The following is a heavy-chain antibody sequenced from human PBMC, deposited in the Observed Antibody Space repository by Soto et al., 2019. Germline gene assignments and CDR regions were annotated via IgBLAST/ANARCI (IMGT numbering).Heavy chain of an antibody. J-gene: IGHJ5*02. CDR2: INHSGST. CDR1: GGSFSGFY. V-gene: IGHV4-34*01. D-gene: IGHD6-13*01. CDR3: ARGRSMYSNTYHTRFDP. Sequence: SETLSLTCAVYGGSFSGFYWNWIRQPPGKGLEWIGEINHSGSTNYNPSLKSRVTISRDTSKNQFSLKLSSVTAADTAVYYCARGRSMYSNTYHTRFDPSGPGALFT.